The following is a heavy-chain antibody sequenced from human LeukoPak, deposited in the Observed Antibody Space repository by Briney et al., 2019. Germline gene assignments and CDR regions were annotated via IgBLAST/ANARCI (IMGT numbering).Heavy chain of an antibody. CDR2: INWNGGST. CDR1: GFTFSSYS. J-gene: IGHJ5*02. Sequence: PGGSLRLSCAASGFTFSSYSFNWVRQVPGKGLEWVSGINWNGGSTGYADSVKGRFTISRDNAKNSLYLQMNSLRAEDTALYYCARRTAGTAGHWFDPWGQGTLVTVSS. D-gene: IGHD6-13*01. V-gene: IGHV3-20*04. CDR3: ARRTAGTAGHWFDP.